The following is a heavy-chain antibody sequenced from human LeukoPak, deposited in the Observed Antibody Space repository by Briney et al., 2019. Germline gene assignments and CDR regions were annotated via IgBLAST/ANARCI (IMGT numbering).Heavy chain of an antibody. V-gene: IGHV4-39*07. CDR1: GGSISSGTYY. Sequence: KSSETLSLTCTVSGGSISSGTYYWGWIRQPPGKGLEWIGSIYHSGSTYYNPSLKSRVTISVDTSKNQFSLRLSSLTAADTALYYCARDRKYYYHMDVWGEGTTVTVSS. J-gene: IGHJ6*03. CDR2: IYHSGST. D-gene: IGHD1-14*01. CDR3: ARDRKYYYHMDV.